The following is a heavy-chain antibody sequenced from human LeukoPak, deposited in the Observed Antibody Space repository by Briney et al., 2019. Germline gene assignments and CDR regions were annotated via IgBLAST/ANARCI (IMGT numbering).Heavy chain of an antibody. V-gene: IGHV3-21*01. Sequence: GGSLRLSCAASGFTFSSYTMNWVRQAPGKGLEWVSIISSGSSYIHYADSVKGRFTISRDDSKNTLYLQMNSLRAEDTAAYYCAKGYYFDILSGYSSLDSWGQGTLVTVSS. D-gene: IGHD3-9*01. CDR2: ISSGSSYI. CDR3: AKGYYFDILSGYSSLDS. J-gene: IGHJ4*02. CDR1: GFTFSSYT.